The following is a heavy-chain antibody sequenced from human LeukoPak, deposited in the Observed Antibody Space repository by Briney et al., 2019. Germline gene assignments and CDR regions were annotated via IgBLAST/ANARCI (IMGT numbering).Heavy chain of an antibody. V-gene: IGHV3-30*18. CDR1: GFTFSSYG. CDR2: ISYDGSNK. CDR3: AKEGSDGGSGSTFDY. D-gene: IGHD3-10*01. J-gene: IGHJ4*02. Sequence: GRSLRLSCAASGFTFSSYGMHWVRQAPGKGLEWVAVISYDGSNKYYADSVKGRFTISRDNSKNTLYLQMNSLRAEDTAVYYCAKEGSDGGSGSTFDYWGQGTLVTVSS.